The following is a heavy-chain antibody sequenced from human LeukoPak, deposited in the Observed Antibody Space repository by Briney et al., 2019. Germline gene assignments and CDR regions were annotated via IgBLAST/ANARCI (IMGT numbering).Heavy chain of an antibody. J-gene: IGHJ4*02. CDR2: ISGGGGST. D-gene: IGHD2-2*01. CDR1: GFTFTSYS. CDR3: AKRYCSSSSCSLFDY. Sequence: GGSLRLSCAASGFTFTSYSMNWVRQAPGKGLEWVSTISGGGGSTYYADSVKGRFTISRGNSKNTLYLQVNSLRAEDTAVYYCAKRYCSSSSCSLFDYWGQGTLVTVSS. V-gene: IGHV3-23*01.